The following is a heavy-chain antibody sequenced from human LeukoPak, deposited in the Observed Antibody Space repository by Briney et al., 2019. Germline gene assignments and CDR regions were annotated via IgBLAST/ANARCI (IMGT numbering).Heavy chain of an antibody. CDR3: ARDRGSSGWYPSGYYYGMDV. D-gene: IGHD6-19*01. CDR1: GFTFSSYA. V-gene: IGHV3-30-3*01. CDR2: ISYDGSNK. Sequence: TGGSLRLSCAASGFTFSSYAMHWVRQAPGKGLEWVAVISYDGSNKYYADSVKGRFTISRDNSKNTLYLQMNSLRAEDTAVYYCARDRGSSGWYPSGYYYGMDVWGQGTTVTVSS. J-gene: IGHJ6*02.